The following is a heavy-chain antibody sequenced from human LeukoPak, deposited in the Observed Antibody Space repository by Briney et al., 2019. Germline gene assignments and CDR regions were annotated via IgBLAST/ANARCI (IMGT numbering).Heavy chain of an antibody. CDR3: ARDTAGRGLDY. V-gene: IGHV1-18*04. J-gene: IGHJ4*02. CDR1: GYTFTGYY. Sequence: GASVKVSCKASGYTFTGYYMHWVRQAPGQGLEWMGWINPNSGNTNYAQKLRGRVTMTTDTSTSTAYMELRSLRSDDTAVYYCARDTAGRGLDYWGQGTLVTVSS. CDR2: INPNSGNT. D-gene: IGHD5-18*01.